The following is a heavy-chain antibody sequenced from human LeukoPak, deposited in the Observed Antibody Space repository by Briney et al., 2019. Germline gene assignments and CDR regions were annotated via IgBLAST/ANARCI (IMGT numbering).Heavy chain of an antibody. D-gene: IGHD7-27*01. CDR1: GYSFTSYW. CDR3: ARQTAMGRSGDY. V-gene: IGHV5-51*01. J-gene: IGHJ4*02. CDR2: IDPSDSDI. Sequence: GESLKISCKASGYSFTSYWTGWVRQMPGKGLEWMGIIDPSDSDIRYTPSFQGQVTISADKSLSTAYLQWNSLKASDTAIYYCARQTAMGRSGDYWGQGTLVTASS.